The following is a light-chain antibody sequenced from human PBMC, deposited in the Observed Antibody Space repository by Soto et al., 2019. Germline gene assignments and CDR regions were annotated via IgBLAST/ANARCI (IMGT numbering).Light chain of an antibody. J-gene: IGKJ4*01. CDR3: QQSGRSPLT. CDR2: GAS. Sequence: EIVLTQSPGTLSLSPGERATLSCRASQSVSSSYLAWYQQKPGQAPRLLIYGASSRATGIPDRFSGSGSGTDFTLTISRLEPEDSAVYYCQQSGRSPLTFGGGTK. CDR1: QSVSSSY. V-gene: IGKV3-20*01.